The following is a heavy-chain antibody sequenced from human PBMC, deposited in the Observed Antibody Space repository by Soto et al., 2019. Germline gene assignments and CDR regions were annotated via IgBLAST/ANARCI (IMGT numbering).Heavy chain of an antibody. J-gene: IGHJ6*03. Sequence: ASVKVSCKASGYTFTSYYMHWVRQAPGQGLEWMGIINPSGGSTSYAQKFQGRVTMTRDTSTSTVYMELSSLRSEDTAVYYCARETQGSDYYYYMDVWGKGTTVTVSS. CDR3: ARETQGSDYYYYMDV. V-gene: IGHV1-46*03. CDR1: GYTFTSYY. CDR2: INPSGGST.